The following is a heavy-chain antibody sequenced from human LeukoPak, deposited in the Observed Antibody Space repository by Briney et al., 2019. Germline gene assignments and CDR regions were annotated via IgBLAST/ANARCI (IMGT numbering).Heavy chain of an antibody. Sequence: SETLSLTCAVYGGSFSDYYWSWIRQPPGKGLEWIGEINHSGSTNYNPSLKSRVTISVATSKNQFSLKLSSVTAADTAVFYCARGVGYNYGYYFDYWGQGTLVTVSS. J-gene: IGHJ4*02. CDR3: ARGVGYNYGYYFDY. D-gene: IGHD3-10*01. V-gene: IGHV4-34*01. CDR2: INHSGST. CDR1: GGSFSDYY.